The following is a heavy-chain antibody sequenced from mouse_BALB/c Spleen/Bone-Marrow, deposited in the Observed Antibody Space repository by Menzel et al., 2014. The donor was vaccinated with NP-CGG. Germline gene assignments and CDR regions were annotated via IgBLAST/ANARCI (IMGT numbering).Heavy chain of an antibody. V-gene: IGHV1-54*01. CDR2: LNPGSGGT. D-gene: IGHD2-1*01. CDR3: ARRVYYAMGY. Sequence: VQLQQSGAELVRPGTSVKVSCKAFGYAFTNYLIEWVKQRPGQGLEWIGVLNPGSGGTNYNEKFKGKATLTVDKSSSTAYMQLSSLTSDDSAVYFCARRVYYAMGYWGQGTTLTVSS. J-gene: IGHJ2*01. CDR1: GYAFTNYL.